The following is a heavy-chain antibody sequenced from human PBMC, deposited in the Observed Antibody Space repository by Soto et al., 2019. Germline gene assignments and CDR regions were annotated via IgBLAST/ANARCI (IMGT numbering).Heavy chain of an antibody. CDR2: IDPSDSYT. D-gene: IGHD4-17*01. CDR1: GYSFTSYW. V-gene: IGHV5-10-1*01. J-gene: IGHJ6*02. Sequence: PGESLKISCKGSGYSFTSYWISWVRQMPGKGLEWMGRIDPSDSYTNYSPSFQGHVTISADKSISTAYLQWSSLKASDTAMYYCAGHGSTVNPYYYYGMDVWGQGTTVTVSS. CDR3: AGHGSTVNPYYYYGMDV.